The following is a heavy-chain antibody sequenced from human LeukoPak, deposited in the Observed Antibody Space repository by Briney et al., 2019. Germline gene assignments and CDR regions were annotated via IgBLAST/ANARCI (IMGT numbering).Heavy chain of an antibody. V-gene: IGHV4-34*01. Sequence: SETLSLTCAVYGGSFSGYYWSWIRQPPGKGLEWIGEINHSGSTNYNPSLKSRVTISVDTSKNQFSLKLSSVTAADTAVYYCARGGGSSGWYWVHWGQGTLVTVSS. D-gene: IGHD6-19*01. CDR2: INHSGST. J-gene: IGHJ4*02. CDR3: ARGGGSSGWYWVH. CDR1: GGSFSGYY.